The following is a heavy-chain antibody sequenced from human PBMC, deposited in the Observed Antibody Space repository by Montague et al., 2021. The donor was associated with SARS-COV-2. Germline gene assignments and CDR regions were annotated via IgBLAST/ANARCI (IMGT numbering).Heavy chain of an antibody. CDR1: VFTFSRYG. CDR3: AREVLAHNWNHCHFDY. CDR2: IWYDGSNK. J-gene: IGHJ4*02. D-gene: IGHD1-1*01. V-gene: IGHV3-33*01. Sequence: SLRLSCAASVFTFSRYGMHWVRQAPGKGLEWVAVIWYDGSNKYYADSVKGRFTISRDNSKNTLYLQMNSLRAEDTAVYYCAREVLAHNWNHCHFDYWGQGTLVTVS.